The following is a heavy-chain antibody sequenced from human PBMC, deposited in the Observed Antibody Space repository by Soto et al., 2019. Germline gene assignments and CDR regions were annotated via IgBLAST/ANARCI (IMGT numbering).Heavy chain of an antibody. CDR3: ARGLSFEQWLTYFDY. V-gene: IGHV1-18*01. J-gene: IGHJ4*02. CDR2: ISAYNGNT. D-gene: IGHD6-19*01. CDR1: GYTFTSYG. Sequence: ASVKVSCKASGYTFTSYGISWVRQAPGQGLEWMGWISAYNGNTNYAQKLQGRVTMTTDTSTSTAYMELRSLRSDDTAVYYCARGLSFEQWLTYFDYWGQGTLVTVSS.